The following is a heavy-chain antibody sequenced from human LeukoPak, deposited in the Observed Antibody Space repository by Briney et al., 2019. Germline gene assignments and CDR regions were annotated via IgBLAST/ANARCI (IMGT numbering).Heavy chain of an antibody. V-gene: IGHV3-30*14. D-gene: IGHD3-3*01. CDR2: ISYDGSNK. CDR1: GFTFSSYA. Sequence: PGGSLRLSCAASGFTFSSYAMHWVRQAPGKGLEWVAVISYDGSNKYYADSVKGRFTISRDNSKNTVYLQMNSLRAEDTAVYYCAKESGYYHYWGQGTLVTVSS. CDR3: AKESGYYHY. J-gene: IGHJ4*02.